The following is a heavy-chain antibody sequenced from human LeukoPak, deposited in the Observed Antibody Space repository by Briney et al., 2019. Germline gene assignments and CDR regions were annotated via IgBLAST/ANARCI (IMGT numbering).Heavy chain of an antibody. V-gene: IGHV3-30*02. Sequence: GGSLRLSCAASVFTFSSYGMHWVRQAPGKGLEWVAFIRYDGSNKYYADSVKGRFTISRDNSKNTLYLQMDSLRAEDTAVYYCAKDTQTYYYDSSGYYWGDFDYWGQGTLVTVSS. CDR1: VFTFSSYG. CDR2: IRYDGSNK. J-gene: IGHJ4*02. CDR3: AKDTQTYYYDSSGYYWGDFDY. D-gene: IGHD3-22*01.